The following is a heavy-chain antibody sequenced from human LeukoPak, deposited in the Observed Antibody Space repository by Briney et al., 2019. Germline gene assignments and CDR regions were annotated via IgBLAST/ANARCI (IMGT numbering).Heavy chain of an antibody. V-gene: IGHV4-31*03. CDR1: GGSINSATFY. CDR3: ARYDGRTAAGWFDP. Sequence: SETLSLTCTVSGGSINSATFYWSWIRHLPGKGLEWIGNTDHSGTAYYNPSLKSRITISVDRSKDQFSLTLTSVTAADTAVYYCARYDGRTAAGWFDPWGQGALVTVS. J-gene: IGHJ5*02. D-gene: IGHD2-2*01. CDR2: TDHSGTA.